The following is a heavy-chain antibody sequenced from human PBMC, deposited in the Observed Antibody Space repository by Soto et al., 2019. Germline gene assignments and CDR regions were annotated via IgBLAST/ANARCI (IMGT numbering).Heavy chain of an antibody. CDR3: AREYSSSSGYYFDY. V-gene: IGHV4-59*01. Sequence: SETLSLTCTVSGGSISSYYWSWIRQPPGKGLEWIGYIYYSGSTNYNPSLKSRVTISVDTSKNQFSLKLSSVTAADTAVYYCAREYSSSSGYYFDYWGQGNLVTVSS. D-gene: IGHD6-6*01. CDR2: IYYSGST. J-gene: IGHJ4*02. CDR1: GGSISSYY.